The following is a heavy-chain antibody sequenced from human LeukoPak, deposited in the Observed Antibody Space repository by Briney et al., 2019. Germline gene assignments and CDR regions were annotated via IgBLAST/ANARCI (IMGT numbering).Heavy chain of an antibody. V-gene: IGHV1-46*01. J-gene: IGHJ1*01. CDR2: INPSGGST. Sequence: ASVKVSCTPSGYSFTSYYIHWVRQAPGQGLEWMGVINPSGGSTSYTQKFQGRVTMTRDTSTSTVYMELSSLTSEDTAVYYCARDLMRYYDSSGYSGIQHWGQGTLVTVSS. D-gene: IGHD3-22*01. CDR1: GYSFTSYY. CDR3: ARDLMRYYDSSGYSGIQH.